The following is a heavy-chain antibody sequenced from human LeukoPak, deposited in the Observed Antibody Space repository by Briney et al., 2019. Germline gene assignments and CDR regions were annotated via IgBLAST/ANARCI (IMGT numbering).Heavy chain of an antibody. CDR1: GFTFSNYW. Sequence: GGSLRLSCAASGFTFSNYWMSWVRQAPGKGLEWVANIKQDRSEKYYVDSVKGRFTISRDNAKNSLYLQMNSLRVEDTAVYYCARDRPPSRTYPIFDYWGQGILVTVSS. D-gene: IGHD2-2*01. CDR2: IKQDRSEK. CDR3: ARDRPPSRTYPIFDY. V-gene: IGHV3-7*01. J-gene: IGHJ4*02.